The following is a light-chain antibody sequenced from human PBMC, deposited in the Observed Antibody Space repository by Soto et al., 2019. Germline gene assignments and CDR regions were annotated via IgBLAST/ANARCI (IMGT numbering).Light chain of an antibody. CDR3: QQYGFFLT. Sequence: DIQMTQSPSTLSASVGDRVTITCRASQSVDTALAWYQQKPGKAPNLLIYRASNLESGVPSRFSGSGSGTESTLAISSLQPDDFATYYCQQYGFFLTFGQGTKLEIK. J-gene: IGKJ2*01. V-gene: IGKV1-5*03. CDR2: RAS. CDR1: QSVDTA.